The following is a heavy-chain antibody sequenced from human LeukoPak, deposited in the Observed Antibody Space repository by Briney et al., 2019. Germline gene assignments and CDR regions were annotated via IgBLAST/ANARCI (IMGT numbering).Heavy chain of an antibody. CDR3: AREGRLRYFDWLLSGDYFDY. J-gene: IGHJ4*02. CDR2: INHSGST. Sequence: KPSQTLSLTCAVYGASFSGYYWSWIRQPPGKGLEWIGEINHSGSTNYNPSLKSRVTISVDTSKNQFSLKLSSVTAADTAVYYCAREGRLRYFDWLLSGDYFDYWGEGTLVTVSS. V-gene: IGHV4-34*01. D-gene: IGHD3-9*01. CDR1: GASFSGYY.